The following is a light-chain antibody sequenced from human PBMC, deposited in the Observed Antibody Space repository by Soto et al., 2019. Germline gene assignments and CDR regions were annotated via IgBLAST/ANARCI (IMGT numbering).Light chain of an antibody. CDR3: QQYGTSEII. V-gene: IGKV3-20*01. CDR2: DTS. Sequence: IVLTQSPGTLSLSPGERATLSCRTSQSVSNTYVAWYQQKPGQAPRLLIYDTSSRVTGIPDRFSGSGSGTDFTLTITRLEPEDFAMFYCQQYGTSEIIFGQGTRLEI. CDR1: QSVSNTY. J-gene: IGKJ5*01.